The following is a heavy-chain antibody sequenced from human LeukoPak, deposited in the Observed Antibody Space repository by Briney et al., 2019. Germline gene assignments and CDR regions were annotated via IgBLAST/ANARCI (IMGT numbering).Heavy chain of an antibody. CDR3: ARLGAGPTYYDFWSGYSSFYFDY. CDR1: GGSTSGGNYY. D-gene: IGHD3-3*01. Sequence: SETLSLTCIVSGGSTSGGNYYWGWIRRPPGKGLEWIGGISSSGNTYYNPSLKSRITISIDTSKNHFSLKLSSVTAAGTAVYYCARLGAGPTYYDFWSGYSSFYFDYWGQGTLVTVSS. J-gene: IGHJ4*02. V-gene: IGHV4-39*02. CDR2: ISSSGNT.